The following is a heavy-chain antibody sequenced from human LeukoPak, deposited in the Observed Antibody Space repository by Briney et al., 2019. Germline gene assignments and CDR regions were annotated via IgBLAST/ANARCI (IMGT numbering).Heavy chain of an antibody. V-gene: IGHV4-59*01. CDR1: GGSFRSYY. D-gene: IGHD2-15*01. CDR3: ARGIGSFYYFDY. Sequence: NPSETLSVTCTVSGGSFRSYYWSWIRQSPGKIMEWIGYIYYTGSTNYSPSLKSRVTISLDTSKNQFSLKLSPVTAADTAVYYCARGIGSFYYFDYWGQGARVTVSS. J-gene: IGHJ4*02. CDR2: IYYTGST.